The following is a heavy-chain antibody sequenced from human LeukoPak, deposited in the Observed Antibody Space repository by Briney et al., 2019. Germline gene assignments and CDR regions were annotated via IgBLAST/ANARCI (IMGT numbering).Heavy chain of an antibody. CDR1: GFTFNSYA. V-gene: IGHV3-23*01. CDR3: AKTRGYSGYDSFDY. CDR2: VSGGGGGT. D-gene: IGHD5-12*01. J-gene: IGHJ4*02. Sequence: GGSLRLSCAASGFTFNSYATSWVRQAPGKGLERVSIVSGGGGGTDYADSVKGRFTISRDNSKNSLYLQMNSLRAEDTAVYYCAKTRGYSGYDSFDYWGQGTLVTVSS.